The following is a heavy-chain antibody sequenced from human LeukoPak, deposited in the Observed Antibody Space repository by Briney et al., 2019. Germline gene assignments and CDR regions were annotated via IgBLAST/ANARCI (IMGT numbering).Heavy chain of an antibody. CDR3: ARDHGITRFDI. Sequence: SETLSLTCTVSGGSISSYYWSWIRQPPGKGLEWIGYIYYSGSTNYNPSLKSRVTISVDTSKNQFSLKLSSVTAADTAVYYCARDHGITRFDIWGQGTMVTVSS. CDR2: IYYSGST. J-gene: IGHJ3*02. V-gene: IGHV4-59*01. CDR1: GGSISSYY. D-gene: IGHD3-10*01.